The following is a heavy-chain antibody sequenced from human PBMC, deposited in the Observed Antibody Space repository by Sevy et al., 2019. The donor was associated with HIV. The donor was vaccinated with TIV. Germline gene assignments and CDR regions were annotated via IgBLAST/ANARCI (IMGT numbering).Heavy chain of an antibody. CDR1: GYTFTSYY. CDR3: ARANTMVRGVRGYYYYGMDV. V-gene: IGHV1-46*01. Sequence: ASVKVSCKASGYTFTSYYMHWVRQAPGQGLEWMGIINPSGGSTSYAQKFQGRVTMTRDTSTSTVYMEPSSLRSEDTAVYYCARANTMVRGVRGYYYYGMDVWGQGTTVTVSS. J-gene: IGHJ6*02. CDR2: INPSGGST. D-gene: IGHD3-10*01.